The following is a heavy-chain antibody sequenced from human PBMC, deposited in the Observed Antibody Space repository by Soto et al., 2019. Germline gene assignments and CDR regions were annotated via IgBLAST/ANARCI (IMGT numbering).Heavy chain of an antibody. Sequence: GGSLRLSCAASGFTFSDYYMSWIRQAPGKGLEWVSYISSSGITIYYADSVKGRFTISRDNAKNSLYLQMNSLRAEDTAVYYCAKDRIITMIVVVSGFDYWGQGTLVTAPQ. CDR2: ISSSGITI. CDR1: GFTFSDYY. V-gene: IGHV3-11*01. J-gene: IGHJ4*02. D-gene: IGHD3-22*01. CDR3: AKDRIITMIVVVSGFDY.